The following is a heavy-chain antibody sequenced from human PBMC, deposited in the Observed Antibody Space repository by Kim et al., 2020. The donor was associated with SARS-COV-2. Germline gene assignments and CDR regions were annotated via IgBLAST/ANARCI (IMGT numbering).Heavy chain of an antibody. CDR3: TRDKGSSGWETMYGMDG. CDR2: IYYSGST. D-gene: IGHD6-19*01. J-gene: IGHJ6*02. V-gene: IGHV4-59*01. CDR1: GGSISSYY. Sequence: SETLSLTCTVSGGSISSYYWSWIRQPPGKGLEWIGYIYYSGSTNYNPSLKSRVTISVDTSKNQFSLKLSSVTAADTAVYYCTRDKGSSGWETMYGMDGWGQGTTVTVSS.